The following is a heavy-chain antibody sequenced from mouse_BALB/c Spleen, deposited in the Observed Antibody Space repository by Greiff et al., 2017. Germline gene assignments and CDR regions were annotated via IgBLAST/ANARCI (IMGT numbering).Heavy chain of an antibody. Sequence: EVQLVESGGGLVQPGGSLRLSCATSGFTFTDYYMSWVRQPPGKALEWLGFIRNKANGYTTEYSASVKGRFTISRDNSQSILYLQMNTLRAEDSATYYCARDNYYGDYAMDYWGQGTSVTVAS. CDR2: IRNKANGYTT. V-gene: IGHV7-3*02. D-gene: IGHD1-1*01. CDR1: GFTFTDYY. J-gene: IGHJ4*01. CDR3: ARDNYYGDYAMDY.